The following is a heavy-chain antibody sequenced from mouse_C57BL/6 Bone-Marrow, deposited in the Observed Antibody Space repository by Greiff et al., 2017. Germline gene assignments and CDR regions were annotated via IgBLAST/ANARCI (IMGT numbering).Heavy chain of an antibody. CDR1: GYTFTSYW. V-gene: IGHV1-69*01. CDR2: IDPSDSYT. D-gene: IGHD1-1*01. CDR3: ARRGGSSFFYLDV. Sequence: QVQLQQPGAELVMPGASVKLSCKASGYTFTSYWMHWVKQRPGQGLEWIGEIDPSDSYTNYNQKFKGKATLTVDKSSSTAYMQLSSLTSEDSAVYYCARRGGSSFFYLDVWGKGTAVTVSS. J-gene: IGHJ1*03.